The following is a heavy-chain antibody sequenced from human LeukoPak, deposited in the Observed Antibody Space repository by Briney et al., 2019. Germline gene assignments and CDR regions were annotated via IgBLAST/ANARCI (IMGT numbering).Heavy chain of an antibody. CDR2: IYYSGNT. V-gene: IGHV4-59*08. Sequence: SETLSLTCTVSSGSITNYYWSWIRQPPGKGLEWIGFIYYSGNTNYNPSLKSRVTISVDTSKKQFTLKLSSVTAADTAVYYCARHVGFITMVRGVINNNWFDPWGQGTLVTVSS. J-gene: IGHJ5*02. D-gene: IGHD3-10*01. CDR1: SGSITNYY. CDR3: ARHVGFITMVRGVINNNWFDP.